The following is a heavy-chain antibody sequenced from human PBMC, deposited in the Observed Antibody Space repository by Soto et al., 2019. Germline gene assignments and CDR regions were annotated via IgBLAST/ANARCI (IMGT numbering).Heavy chain of an antibody. CDR3: AKVAGVATGGTVGGLDP. Sequence: ASVKVSCKTSGYTFTAYDLHWVRQAPGQGLEWMGWINPNSGDTNYAQKFQGRVTMTRDTSISTAYMDLTRLTSDDTAVFYCAKVAGVATGGTVGGLDPWGQGTLVTVSS. CDR2: INPNSGDT. V-gene: IGHV1-2*02. CDR1: GYTFTAYD. D-gene: IGHD6-13*01. J-gene: IGHJ5*02.